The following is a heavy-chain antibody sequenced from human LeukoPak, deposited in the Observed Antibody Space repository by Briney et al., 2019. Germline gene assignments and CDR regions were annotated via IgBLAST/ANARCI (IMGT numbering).Heavy chain of an antibody. CDR2: IYYSGST. D-gene: IGHD5-18*01. CDR3: ARVDTAMGIADY. V-gene: IGHV4-39*07. J-gene: IGHJ4*02. Sequence: SETLSLTCTVSGGSISSSSYYWGWIRQPPGKGLEWIGSIYYSGSTYSNPSLKSRFTISVDTSKNQFSLKLSSVTAADTAVYYCARVDTAMGIADYWGQGTLVTVSS. CDR1: GGSISSSSYY.